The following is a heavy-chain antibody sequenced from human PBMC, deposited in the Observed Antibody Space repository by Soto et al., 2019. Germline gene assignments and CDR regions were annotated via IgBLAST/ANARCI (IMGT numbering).Heavy chain of an antibody. CDR3: ATSYGDYGYFDY. CDR2: INWNGGRT. Sequence: ELVESGGDVVRPGGSLRLSCAASGFTFDDYAMSWVRQAPGKGLEWVSGINWNGGRTGYADSVKGRFAISRDNAKNSLYLQMNSLRAEDTAFYYCATSYGDYGYFDYWGQGTLVTVSS. J-gene: IGHJ4*02. CDR1: GFTFDDYA. V-gene: IGHV3-20*04. D-gene: IGHD4-17*01.